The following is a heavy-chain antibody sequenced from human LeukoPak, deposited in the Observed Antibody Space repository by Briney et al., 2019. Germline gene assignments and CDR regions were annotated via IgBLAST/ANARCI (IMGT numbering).Heavy chain of an antibody. CDR2: IYYSGSS. CDR3: ARPYSCGWTHLLGFDC. Sequence: SGTLSLTCTVSGGSISSSSYYWGWIRQPPGKGLEWIGSIYYSGSSYYNPYLKSRVTISVDTSKNQFSLKLSSVAAAETAVYYCARPYSCGWTHLLGFDCWGQRTLVTVS. D-gene: IGHD6-19*01. V-gene: IGHV4-39*01. J-gene: IGHJ4*02. CDR1: GGSISSSSYY.